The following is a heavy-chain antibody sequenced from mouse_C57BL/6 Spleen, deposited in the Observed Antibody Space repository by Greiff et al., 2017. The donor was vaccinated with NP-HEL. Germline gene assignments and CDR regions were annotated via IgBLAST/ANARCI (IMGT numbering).Heavy chain of an antibody. Sequence: QVQLQQPGAELVKPGASVKLSCKASGYTFTSYWMHWVKQRPGQGLEWIGMIHPNSGSTNYNEKFKSKATLTVDKSSSTAYMQLSSLTSEDSAVYYCARGEIYDGYYPSYWGQGTLVTVSA. J-gene: IGHJ3*01. CDR2: IHPNSGST. CDR1: GYTFTSYW. V-gene: IGHV1-64*01. D-gene: IGHD2-3*01. CDR3: ARGEIYDGYYPSY.